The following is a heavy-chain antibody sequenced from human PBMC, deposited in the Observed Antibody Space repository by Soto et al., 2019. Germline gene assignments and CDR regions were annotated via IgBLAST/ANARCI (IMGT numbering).Heavy chain of an antibody. CDR1: GGSISSGGYY. Sequence: LSLTCTVSGGSISSGGYYWSWIRQHPGKGLEWIGYIYYSGSTYYNPSLKSRVTISVDTSKNQFSLKLSSVTAADTAVYYCARIEMTDDAFDIWGQGTMVTVSS. V-gene: IGHV4-31*03. CDR3: ARIEMTDDAFDI. CDR2: IYYSGST. J-gene: IGHJ3*02.